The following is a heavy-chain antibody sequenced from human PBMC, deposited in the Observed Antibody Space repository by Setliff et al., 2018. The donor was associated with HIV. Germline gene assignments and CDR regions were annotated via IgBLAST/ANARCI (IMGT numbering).Heavy chain of an antibody. V-gene: IGHV3-9*01. CDR1: GFSFPEYG. J-gene: IGHJ5*02. D-gene: IGHD2-2*01. CDR2: ISWNSRSI. Sequence: PGGSLRLSCAASGFSFPEYGLHWVRQPPGKGLEWVASISWNSRSIVFADSVKGRFTISRDNAQSSLYLQMSTVRPEDTAFYYCAKDVRRFCSSTTCHSAPDSWGQGTLVTVSS. CDR3: AKDVRRFCSSTTCHSAPDS.